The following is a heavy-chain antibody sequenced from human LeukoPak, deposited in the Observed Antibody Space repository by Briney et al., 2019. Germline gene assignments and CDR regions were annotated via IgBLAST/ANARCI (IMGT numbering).Heavy chain of an antibody. V-gene: IGHV3-48*04. Sequence: GGSLRLSCAASGFTFSTYSMNWVRQAPGKGLEWVSYISSSSTVYYADSVKGRFTISRDNAKNSLYLQMNSLRAEDTAVYYCARDFQWRYYYGMDVWGQGTTVTVSS. CDR3: ARDFQWRYYYGMDV. CDR2: ISSSSTV. CDR1: GFTFSTYS. D-gene: IGHD2-8*01. J-gene: IGHJ6*02.